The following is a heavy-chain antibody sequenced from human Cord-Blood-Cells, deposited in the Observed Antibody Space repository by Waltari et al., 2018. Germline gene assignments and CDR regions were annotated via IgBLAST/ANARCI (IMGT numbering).Heavy chain of an antibody. V-gene: IGHV3-53*01. CDR1: GFTVSSNY. J-gene: IGHJ4*02. D-gene: IGHD3-22*01. CDR2: IYSGGSK. Sequence: EVQLVESGGGLIQPGGSLRLSCAASGFTVSSNYMSWVRQAPGKGLEWVSVIYSGGSKYYADSVKGRFTISRDNSKNTLYLQMNSLRAEDTAVYYCASERRYYYDSSGYYYWGQGTLVTVSS. CDR3: ASERRYYYDSSGYYY.